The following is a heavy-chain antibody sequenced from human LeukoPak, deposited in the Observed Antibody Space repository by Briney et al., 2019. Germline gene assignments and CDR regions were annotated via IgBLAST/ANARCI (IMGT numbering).Heavy chain of an antibody. CDR3: ARGGYDQALDY. V-gene: IGHV4-34*01. J-gene: IGHJ4*02. CDR2: IDHSGST. Sequence: EPSETLSLTCAVYGGSFSGLYWNWIRQPPGKGLEWIGEIDHSGSTNYNPSLKSRVTISVDRANNQFSLKLSSVTAADTALYYCARGGYDQALDYWGQGTLVTVSS. D-gene: IGHD5-12*01. CDR1: GGSFSGLY.